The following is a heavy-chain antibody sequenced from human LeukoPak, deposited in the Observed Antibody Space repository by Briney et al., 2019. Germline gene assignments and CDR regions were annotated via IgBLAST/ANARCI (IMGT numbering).Heavy chain of an antibody. Sequence: SQTLSLTCTVSVYSISSGYYWGWIRQPPGKGLEWIGSIHHSGITYYNPSLKSRVTISVDKSKNQFPLKLSSVTAADTAVYYCARGKREYSSSWYYFDYWGQGTLVTVSS. V-gene: IGHV4-38-2*02. CDR2: IHHSGIT. D-gene: IGHD6-13*01. CDR1: VYSISSGYY. J-gene: IGHJ4*02. CDR3: ARGKREYSSSWYYFDY.